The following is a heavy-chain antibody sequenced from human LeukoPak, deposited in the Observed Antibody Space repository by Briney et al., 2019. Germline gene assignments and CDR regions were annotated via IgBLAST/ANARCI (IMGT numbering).Heavy chain of an antibody. J-gene: IGHJ4*02. CDR2: IYGSGDTT. D-gene: IGHD2-15*01. CDR3: AKGSGGSCYSKVYS. CDR1: GLTFNNFA. Sequence: GGTLRLSCAASGLTFNNFAMSWVRQAPGKGLEWVSVIYGSGDTTYNADSVKGRFTISRDNSKNTLYLQMNSLRGEDTAVYYCAKGSGGSCYSKVYSWGQGTLVTVSS. V-gene: IGHV3-23*01.